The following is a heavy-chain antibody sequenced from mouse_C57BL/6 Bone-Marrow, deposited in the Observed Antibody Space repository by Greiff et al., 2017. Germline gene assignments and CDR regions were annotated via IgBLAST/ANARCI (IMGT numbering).Heavy chain of an antibody. Sequence: EVKLMESGGDLVKPGGSLKLSCAASGFTFSSYGMSWVRQTPDKRLEWVATISSGGSYTYYPDSVKGRFTISRDNAKNTLYLQMSSLKSEDTAMYYCARLRDYDPAWFAYWGQGTLVTVSA. CDR3: ARLRDYDPAWFAY. CDR1: GFTFSSYG. J-gene: IGHJ3*01. CDR2: ISSGGSYT. V-gene: IGHV5-6*01. D-gene: IGHD2-4*01.